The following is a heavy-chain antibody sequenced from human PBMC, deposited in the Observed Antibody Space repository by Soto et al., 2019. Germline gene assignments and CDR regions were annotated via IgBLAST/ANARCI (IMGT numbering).Heavy chain of an antibody. CDR2: IYYSGST. CDR3: ARDSGSGSYINWFDP. V-gene: IGHV4-59*01. CDR1: GGSISSYY. Sequence: SETLSLTCTVSGGSISSYYWSWIRQLPGKGLEWIGYIYYSGSTNYNPSLKSRVTISVDTSKNQFSLKLSSVTAADTAVYYCARDSGSGSYINWFDPWGQGTLVTVSS. J-gene: IGHJ5*02. D-gene: IGHD3-10*01.